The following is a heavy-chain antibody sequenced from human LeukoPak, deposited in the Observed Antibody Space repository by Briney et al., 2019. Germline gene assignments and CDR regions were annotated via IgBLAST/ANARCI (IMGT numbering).Heavy chain of an antibody. D-gene: IGHD6-13*01. Sequence: PGGSLRLSCAASGFTFSSYWMNWARQAPGKGLEWVANIRQDGDTKYYVDSVKGRFTISRHNAMNSLYLQMNRLRAEDTAIYYCARSLPYGTTWYGRSDFWGQGSLVTVSS. J-gene: IGHJ4*02. V-gene: IGHV3-7*03. CDR3: ARSLPYGTTWYGRSDF. CDR2: IRQDGDTK. CDR1: GFTFSSYW.